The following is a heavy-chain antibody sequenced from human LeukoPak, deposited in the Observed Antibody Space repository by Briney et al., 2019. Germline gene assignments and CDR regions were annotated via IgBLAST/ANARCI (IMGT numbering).Heavy chain of an antibody. D-gene: IGHD5-24*01. CDR1: GFTLSNYA. CDR3: AKVIREVDMSHDY. CDR2: IHYNGDST. V-gene: IGHV3-23*01. J-gene: IGHJ4*02. Sequence: GGSLRLSCAASGFTLSNYAMRWVRQAPGQGLEWFSSIHYNGDSTYYADSVKGRFTISRDNSKNTLYLQMNSLRVEDTAVYYCAKVIREVDMSHDYWGQGALVTVSS.